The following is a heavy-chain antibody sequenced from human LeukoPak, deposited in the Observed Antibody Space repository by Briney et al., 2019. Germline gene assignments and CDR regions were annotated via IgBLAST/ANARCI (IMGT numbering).Heavy chain of an antibody. CDR3: AGPYSSGGAFDI. CDR2: ISSSTSYI. V-gene: IGHV3-21*01. CDR1: GFTFSSYS. Sequence: GGSLRLSCAASGFTFSSYSMNWVRQAPGKGLEWVSFISSSTSYIYYADSVKGRFTISRDNAKNSLYLQMNSLRAEDTAVYYCAGPYSSGGAFDIWGQGTMVTVSS. J-gene: IGHJ3*02. D-gene: IGHD6-19*01.